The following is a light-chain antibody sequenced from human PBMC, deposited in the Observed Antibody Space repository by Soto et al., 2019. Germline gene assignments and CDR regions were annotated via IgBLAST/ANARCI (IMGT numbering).Light chain of an antibody. CDR1: QSVSSSY. J-gene: IGKJ3*01. CDR3: QQYGASAFT. Sequence: EIVLTQSPGTLSLSPGERATLSCRASQSVSSSYLAWYQQKSGQPPRLLIYAASSRAAGIPDRFSGSGSGTEFTLTISRREPEDFAVYFCQQYGASAFTFVPGTKVHIK. V-gene: IGKV3-20*01. CDR2: AAS.